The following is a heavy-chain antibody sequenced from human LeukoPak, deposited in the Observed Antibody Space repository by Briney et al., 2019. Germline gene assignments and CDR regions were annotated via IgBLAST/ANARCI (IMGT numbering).Heavy chain of an antibody. D-gene: IGHD3-22*01. CDR1: GGTFRSYA. J-gene: IGHJ4*02. Sequence: SVKDSCKASGGTFRSYAISWVRQAPGQGLEWMGRIIPILGIANYAQKFQGRVTITADKSTSTAYMGLSSLRSEDTAVYYCARVGDSSGYYDYWGQGTLVTVSS. CDR2: IIPILGIA. CDR3: ARVGDSSGYYDY. V-gene: IGHV1-69*04.